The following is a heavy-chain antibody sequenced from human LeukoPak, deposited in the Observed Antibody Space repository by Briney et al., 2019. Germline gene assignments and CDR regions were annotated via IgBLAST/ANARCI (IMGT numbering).Heavy chain of an antibody. Sequence: PGGSLRLSCAASGFTFSSYSMNWVRQAPGKGLEWVSGISGSGAKAYYSDSVKGRFTISRDNSKSILYLQMNSLRVEDTALYYCAKDPMWFGEGDYKYYMDVWGKGTTVTVSS. D-gene: IGHD3-10*01. V-gene: IGHV3-23*01. CDR2: ISGSGAKA. J-gene: IGHJ6*03. CDR1: GFTFSSYS. CDR3: AKDPMWFGEGDYKYYMDV.